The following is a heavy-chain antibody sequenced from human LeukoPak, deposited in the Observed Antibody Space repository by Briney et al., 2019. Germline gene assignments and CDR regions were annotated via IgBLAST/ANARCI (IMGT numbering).Heavy chain of an antibody. CDR1: RFTFDDYA. D-gene: IGHD3-22*01. Sequence: GGSLRLSCAASRFTFDDYAMHWVRQAPGKGLEWVSGISWNSGSIGYADSVKGRFTISRDNAKNSLYLQMNSLRAEDMALYYCAKAGSGYYDSSGSLGVDYWGQGTLVTVSS. CDR2: ISWNSGSI. CDR3: AKAGSGYYDSSGSLGVDY. J-gene: IGHJ4*02. V-gene: IGHV3-9*03.